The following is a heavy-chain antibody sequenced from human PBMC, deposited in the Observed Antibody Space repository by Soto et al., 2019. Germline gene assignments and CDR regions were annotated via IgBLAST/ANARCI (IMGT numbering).Heavy chain of an antibody. CDR1: GFTFDDYA. V-gene: IGHV3-9*01. D-gene: IGHD3-10*01. J-gene: IGHJ4*02. CDR2: ISWNSGSI. CDR3: AKDTRLLWFGDFDY. Sequence: EVQLVESGGGLVQPGRSLRLSCAASGFTFDDYAMHWVRQAPGKGLEWVSGISWNSGSIGYADSVKGRFTISRDNAKNSLYLQMNSLRAEDTALYYRAKDTRLLWFGDFDYWGQGTLVTVSS.